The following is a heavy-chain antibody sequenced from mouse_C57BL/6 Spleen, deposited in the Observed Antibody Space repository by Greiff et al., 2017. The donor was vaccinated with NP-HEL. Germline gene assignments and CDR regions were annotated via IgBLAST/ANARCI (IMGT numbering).Heavy chain of an antibody. Sequence: VQLQQSGAELAKPGASVKLSCKASGYTFTSYWMHWVEQRPGQGLEWIGYINPSSGYTKYNQKFKDKATLTADKSSSTAYMQLSSLTYEDSAVYYCARQNYGSSYYCDYWGQGTTLTVSS. CDR1: GYTFTSYW. CDR2: INPSSGYT. CDR3: ARQNYGSSYYCDY. D-gene: IGHD1-1*01. V-gene: IGHV1-7*01. J-gene: IGHJ2*01.